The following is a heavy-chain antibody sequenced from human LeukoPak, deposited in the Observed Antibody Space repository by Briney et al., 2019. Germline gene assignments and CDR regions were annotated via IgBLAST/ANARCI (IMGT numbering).Heavy chain of an antibody. CDR2: ISSSGSTI. CDR3: ARLEFYGGRTY. J-gene: IGHJ4*02. D-gene: IGHD2-15*01. CDR1: GFTFSSYE. Sequence: PGGSLRLSCAASGFTFSSYEMNWVRQAPGKGLEWVSYISSSGSTIYYADPVKGRFTISRDNAKNSLYLQMNSLRAEDTAVYYCARLEFYGGRTYWGQGTLVTVSS. V-gene: IGHV3-48*03.